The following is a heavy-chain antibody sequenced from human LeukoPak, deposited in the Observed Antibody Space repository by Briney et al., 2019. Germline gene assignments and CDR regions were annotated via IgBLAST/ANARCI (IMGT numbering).Heavy chain of an antibody. V-gene: IGHV1-18*01. D-gene: IGHD3-22*01. Sequence: ASVKVSCKASGYTSSNYGISWVRQAPGQGLEWMGWISAYNGNTDYAQKFQGRVTMTTDTSTSTAYMELRSLRSDDTAVYYCTRDRWPYYYDSSGYQEIDYWGQGTLVTVSS. CDR1: GYTSSNYG. CDR3: TRDRWPYYYDSSGYQEIDY. J-gene: IGHJ4*02. CDR2: ISAYNGNT.